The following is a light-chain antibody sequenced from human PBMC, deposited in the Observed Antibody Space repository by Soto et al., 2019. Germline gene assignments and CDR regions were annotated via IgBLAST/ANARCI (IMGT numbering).Light chain of an antibody. Sequence: MRHTPATLSLSPGERATLSCRASQSVSSNLSWYQQNPGQAPILLIYGASTRATGTPARLSGSGSGKEFTITLSSLQSEDFAVSYCQQYIPWSLT. CDR1: QSVSSN. V-gene: IGKV3-15*01. CDR2: GAS. CDR3: QQYIPWSLT. J-gene: IGKJ4*01.